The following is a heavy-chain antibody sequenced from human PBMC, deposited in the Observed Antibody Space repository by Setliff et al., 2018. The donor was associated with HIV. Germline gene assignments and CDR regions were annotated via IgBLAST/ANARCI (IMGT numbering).Heavy chain of an antibody. J-gene: IGHJ5*02. Sequence: ASVKVSCKASGYTFTSYAMNWVRQAPGQGLEWMGWINTNTGNPTYAQGFTGRFVFSLDTSVSTAYLQISGLKAEDTAVYYCARSGIVTMVRGVIIRGWFDPWGQGTLVTVSS. D-gene: IGHD3-10*01. V-gene: IGHV7-4-1*02. CDR2: INTNTGNP. CDR3: ARSGIVTMVRGVIIRGWFDP. CDR1: GYTFTSYA.